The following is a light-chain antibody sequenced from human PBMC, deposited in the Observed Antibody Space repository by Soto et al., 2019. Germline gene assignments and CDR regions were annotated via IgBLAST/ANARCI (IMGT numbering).Light chain of an antibody. CDR3: QQYGSSGT. Sequence: EIVLTHSPATLSLSPWEIATLSCRASQSVGHMFLAWFQQKPGQAPRLLIYGASNRATGIPDRFSGSGSGTDFTLTISRLEPEDFAVYYCQQYGSSGTFGHGTKVDIK. J-gene: IGKJ1*01. CDR2: GAS. V-gene: IGKV3-20*01. CDR1: QSVGHMF.